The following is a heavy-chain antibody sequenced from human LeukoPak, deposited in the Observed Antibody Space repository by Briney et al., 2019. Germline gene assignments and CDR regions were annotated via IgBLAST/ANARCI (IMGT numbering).Heavy chain of an antibody. V-gene: IGHV1-18*01. CDR1: GYTFTSYG. Sequence: ASVKVSCKASGYTFTSYGISWVRQAPGQGLEWMGWISAYNGNTNYAQKFQGRVTITRNTSISTAYMELSNLRSEDTAVYYCATSVVVPAAYGSNFDYWGQGTLVTVSS. CDR3: ATSVVVPAAYGSNFDY. J-gene: IGHJ4*02. CDR2: ISAYNGNT. D-gene: IGHD2-2*01.